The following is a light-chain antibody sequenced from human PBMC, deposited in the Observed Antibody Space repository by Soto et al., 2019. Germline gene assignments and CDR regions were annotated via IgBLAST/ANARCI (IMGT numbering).Light chain of an antibody. CDR3: QRRRHLPPA. CDR1: QSVSSY. CDR2: DAS. Sequence: SVLTQSPATLSLSPGERATLSCRASQSVSSYLAWYQQNSGQAPRLLIYDASTMSTGIPARFSGSGSGTGFNPTISSIEPEDFAVYYSQRRRHLPPAFGQGTKVQIK. J-gene: IGKJ2*01. V-gene: IGKV3-11*01.